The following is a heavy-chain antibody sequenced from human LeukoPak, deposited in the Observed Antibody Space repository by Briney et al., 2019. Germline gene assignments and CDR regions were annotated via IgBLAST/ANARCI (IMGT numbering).Heavy chain of an antibody. CDR3: AKAAASNLYGEGWFDP. V-gene: IGHV1-69*13. D-gene: IGHD2-2*02. J-gene: IGHJ5*02. CDR1: RGTGINYA. CDR2: ILPFFGNA. Sequence: SVKVSCKASRGTGINYALSGVRQAPGQGLEWMGGILPFFGNANCAQNCQGRVIDTADVSTGTAYMELSSLRNEDTAVYYCAKAAASNLYGEGWFDPWGQGTLVTVSS.